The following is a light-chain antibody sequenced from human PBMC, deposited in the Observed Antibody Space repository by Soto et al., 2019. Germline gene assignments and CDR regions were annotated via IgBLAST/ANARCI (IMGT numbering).Light chain of an antibody. Sequence: QSALTQPPSASGSPGQSVTISCTGTTSDVGGYNYVSWYQQHPGKAPKLMIYEVSNRPSGVSSRFSGSKSGNTASLTISGLQAEDEADYYCSSYTSSSTLIFGTGTKLTVL. CDR2: EVS. V-gene: IGLV2-14*01. CDR3: SSYTSSSTLI. CDR1: TSDVGGYNY. J-gene: IGLJ1*01.